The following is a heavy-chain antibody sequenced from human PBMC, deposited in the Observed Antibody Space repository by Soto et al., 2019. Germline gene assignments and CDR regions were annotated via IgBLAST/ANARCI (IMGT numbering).Heavy chain of an antibody. D-gene: IGHD3-3*01. CDR2: IYYSGST. J-gene: IGHJ6*02. CDR1: GGSISSYY. V-gene: IGHV4-59*01. CDR3: AREGYYDFWSGYYTYYYYGMDV. Sequence: PSETLSLTCTVSGGSISSYYWSWIRQPPGKGLEWIGYIYYSGSTNYNPSLKSRVTISVDTSKNQFSLKLSSVTAADTAVYYCAREGYYDFWSGYYTYYYYGMDVWGQGTTVTV.